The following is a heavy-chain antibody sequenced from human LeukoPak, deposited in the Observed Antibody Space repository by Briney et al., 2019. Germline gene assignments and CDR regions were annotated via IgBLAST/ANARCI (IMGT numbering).Heavy chain of an antibody. CDR3: ARSIYSYGGLNDY. CDR1: GYTFTSYG. J-gene: IGHJ4*02. Sequence: ASVKVSCKASGYTFTSYGISWVRQAPGQGLEWMGWISAYNGNTNYTQSLQGRVTMTTDTSTSTSYMEVRSLRSDDTAVYYCARSIYSYGGLNDYWGQGTLVTVSS. CDR2: ISAYNGNT. V-gene: IGHV1-18*01. D-gene: IGHD5-18*01.